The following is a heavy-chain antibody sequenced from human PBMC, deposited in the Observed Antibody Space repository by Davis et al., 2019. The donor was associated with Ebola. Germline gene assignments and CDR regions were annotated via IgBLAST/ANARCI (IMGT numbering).Heavy chain of an antibody. CDR2: ISSSSSTI. V-gene: IGHV3-48*02. CDR1: GFTFSSYS. J-gene: IGHJ4*02. CDR3: ARDVGDGTTDGFR. D-gene: IGHD1-1*01. Sequence: GESLKISCAASGFTFSSYSMNWVRQAPGKGLEWVSYISSSSSTIYYADSVKGRFTISRDNAKNSLYLQMNSLRDEDTAVYYCARDVGDGTTDGFRWGQGTLVTVSS.